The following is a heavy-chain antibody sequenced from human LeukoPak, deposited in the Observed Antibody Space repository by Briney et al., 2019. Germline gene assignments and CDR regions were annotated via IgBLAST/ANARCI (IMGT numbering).Heavy chain of an antibody. Sequence: GGSLRLSCAASGFTFSNYNMHWVRQAPGKGLEWVSSISSSSSYIYYADSVNGRFTISRDNAKNSLYLQMNSLRAEDTAVYYCAREERDGYNYYWYFDLWGRGTLVTVSS. V-gene: IGHV3-21*01. J-gene: IGHJ2*01. CDR2: ISSSSSYI. CDR1: GFTFSNYN. CDR3: AREERDGYNYYWYFDL. D-gene: IGHD5-24*01.